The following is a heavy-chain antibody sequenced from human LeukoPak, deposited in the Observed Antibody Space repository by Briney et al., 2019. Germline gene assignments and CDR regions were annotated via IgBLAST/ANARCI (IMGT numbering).Heavy chain of an antibody. V-gene: IGHV4-59*01. Sequence: PSETLSLTCTVSGGSISSYYWSWIRQPPGKGLEWIGYIYYSGSINYNPSLKSRVTISVDTSKNQFSLKLSSVTAADTAVYYCARATYYYDSSAPVVDYWGQGTLVTVPS. CDR3: ARATYYYDSSAPVVDY. CDR2: IYYSGSI. J-gene: IGHJ4*02. D-gene: IGHD3-22*01. CDR1: GGSISSYY.